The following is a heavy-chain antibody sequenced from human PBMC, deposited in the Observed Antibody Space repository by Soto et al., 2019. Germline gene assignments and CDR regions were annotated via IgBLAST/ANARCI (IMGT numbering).Heavy chain of an antibody. CDR1: GFSFTHYW. Sequence: GGSLRPSCPASGFSFTHYWMHWVRQAPGKGLVWVSRISPDGRTTTYADPVKGRFTISRDNAKSTLYLQMNSLTVEDGAVYYCADSWLPTSYWGPGTLVTVSS. CDR2: ISPDGRTT. D-gene: IGHD3-10*01. CDR3: ADSWLPTSY. V-gene: IGHV3-74*01. J-gene: IGHJ4*02.